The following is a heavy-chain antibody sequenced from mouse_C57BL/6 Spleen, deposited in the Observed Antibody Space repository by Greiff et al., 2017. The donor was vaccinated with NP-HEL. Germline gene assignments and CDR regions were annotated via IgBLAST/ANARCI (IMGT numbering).Heavy chain of an antibody. CDR2: IDPSDSYT. D-gene: IGHD2-5*01. CDR3: ARTPHSNYFDY. J-gene: IGHJ2*01. Sequence: QVQLQQPGAELVRPGTSVKLSCKASGYTFTSYWMHWVKQRPGQGLEWIGVIDPSDSYTNYNQKFKGKATLTVDTSSSTAYMQLSSLTSEDSAVYYCARTPHSNYFDYWGQGTTLTVSS. CDR1: GYTFTSYW. V-gene: IGHV1-59*01.